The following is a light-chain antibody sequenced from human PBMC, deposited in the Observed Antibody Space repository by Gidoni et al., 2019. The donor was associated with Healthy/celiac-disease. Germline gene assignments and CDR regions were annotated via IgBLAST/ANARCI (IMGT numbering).Light chain of an antibody. CDR1: QSVLYSSNNKNY. J-gene: IGKJ2*01. CDR3: QQYYSTLYT. CDR2: WAS. Sequence: DIVMTQSPDSLAVSLGERATINCKSSQSVLYSSNNKNYLAWYQQKPGQPPKLLIYWASTRESGVSDRFSGSGSGTEFTLIISSLQDEDVAVYYCQQYYSTLYTFGQGTKLEIK. V-gene: IGKV4-1*01.